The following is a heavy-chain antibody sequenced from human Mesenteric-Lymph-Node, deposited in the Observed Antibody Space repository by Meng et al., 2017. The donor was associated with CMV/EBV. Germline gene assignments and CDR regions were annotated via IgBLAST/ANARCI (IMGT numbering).Heavy chain of an antibody. Sequence: ASVKVSCKASGYIFTSYGISWVRQAPGQGLEWMGWISAYTGNTNYAQDFQGGVTMTTDTSTNTSYMELRSLTSDDTAVYYCARDRSLIFGVGTRDYYGIDVWGQGTTVTVSS. V-gene: IGHV1-18*01. CDR3: ARDRSLIFGVGTRDYYGIDV. CDR1: GYIFTSYG. J-gene: IGHJ6*02. D-gene: IGHD3-3*01. CDR2: ISAYTGNT.